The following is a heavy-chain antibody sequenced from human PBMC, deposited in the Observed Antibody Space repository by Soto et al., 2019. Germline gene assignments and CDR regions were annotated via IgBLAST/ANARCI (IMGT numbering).Heavy chain of an antibody. CDR3: ARDYGDHFPFTLHY. V-gene: IGHV1-18*01. CDR2: ISANNGNT. J-gene: IGHJ4*02. CDR1: GYTFTRYG. Sequence: QVQLVQSGAEVKKPGASVKVSCKASGYTFTRYGISWVRHAPGQGLEWMGWISANNGNTNYAEKLQGRVTMTTDTSTSTADMELRSLRSDDSAVYYCARDYGDHFPFTLHYWGQGTLVTVSS. D-gene: IGHD4-17*01.